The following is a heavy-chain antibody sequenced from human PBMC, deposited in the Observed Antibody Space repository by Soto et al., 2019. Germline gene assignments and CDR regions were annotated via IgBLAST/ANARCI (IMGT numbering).Heavy chain of an antibody. J-gene: IGHJ5*02. CDR3: ARGQIGYCSSTSCLHRWFDP. CDR2: INHSGST. CDR1: GGSFSGYY. D-gene: IGHD2-2*01. V-gene: IGHV4-34*01. Sequence: SETLSLTCAVYGGSFSGYYWSWIRQPPGKGLEWIGEINHSGSTNYNPSLKSRVTISVDTSKNQFSLKLSSVTAADTAVYYCARGQIGYCSSTSCLHRWFDPWGQGTLVTVSS.